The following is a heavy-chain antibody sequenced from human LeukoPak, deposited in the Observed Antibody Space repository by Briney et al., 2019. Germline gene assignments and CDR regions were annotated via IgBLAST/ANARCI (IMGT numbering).Heavy chain of an antibody. D-gene: IGHD3-16*01. J-gene: IGHJ4*02. Sequence: GGSLRLSCAASGFTFSTYWMNWVRQAPGKGLEWVANIKQDGSEKCYVDSVRGRFTISRDNAKNSLYLQMNSLRAEDTALYYCSKGISIDIMIGLDYWGQGILVTVSS. V-gene: IGHV3-7*05. CDR3: SKGISIDIMIGLDY. CDR1: GFTFSTYW. CDR2: IKQDGSEK.